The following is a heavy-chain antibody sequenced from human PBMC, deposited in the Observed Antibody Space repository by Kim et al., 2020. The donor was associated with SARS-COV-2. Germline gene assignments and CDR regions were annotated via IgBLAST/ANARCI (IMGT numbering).Heavy chain of an antibody. J-gene: IGHJ4*02. Sequence: YYAHSARGRFTISRDNDKTSLFLQMNSLRAEDTAVYFCARGPNYSPFDYWGQGTLVTVSS. D-gene: IGHD4-4*01. CDR3: ARGPNYSPFDY. V-gene: IGHV3-11*04.